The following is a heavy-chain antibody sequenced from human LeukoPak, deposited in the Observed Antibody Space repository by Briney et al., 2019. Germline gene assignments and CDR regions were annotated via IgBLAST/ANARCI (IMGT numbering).Heavy chain of an antibody. Sequence: PGGSLRLSCGASGFTFSFYWMTWVRQAPGKGLEWVANIKQDGSEKYYLESVRGRFTISRDNARNSLYLQVNSLRAEDTAVYYCAELGITMIGGVWGKGTTVTTSS. J-gene: IGHJ6*04. D-gene: IGHD3-10*02. CDR2: IKQDGSEK. CDR3: AELGITMIGGV. V-gene: IGHV3-7*01. CDR1: GFTFSFYW.